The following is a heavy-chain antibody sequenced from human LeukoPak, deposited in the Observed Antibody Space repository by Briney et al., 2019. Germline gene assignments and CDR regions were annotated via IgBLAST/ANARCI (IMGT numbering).Heavy chain of an antibody. CDR1: GGSIRSSSYY. CDR3: ARQVVAVAGTGYFDY. J-gene: IGHJ4*02. Sequence: SETLSLTYTVSGGSIRSSSYYWGWIRQPPGKGLEWIGSIYYSGSTYYNASLKSRGTISVDTSKNQFSLKLNSVTAADTAVYFCARQVVAVAGTGYFDYWGQGTLVTVSS. CDR2: IYYSGST. V-gene: IGHV4-39*01. D-gene: IGHD6-19*01.